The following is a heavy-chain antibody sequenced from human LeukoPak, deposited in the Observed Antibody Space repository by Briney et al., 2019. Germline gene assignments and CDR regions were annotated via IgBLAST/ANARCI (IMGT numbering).Heavy chain of an antibody. D-gene: IGHD6-25*01. CDR1: GFSFTNYA. CDR3: ARRPVAAEYFQH. J-gene: IGHJ1*01. V-gene: IGHV3-30*03. Sequence: GGSLRLACTGSGFSFTNYAMHWVRQAPGEGLEWVAVISYDESKIYYADSVKGRFTISRDLSTNTLYLQMNSLTTEDTAMYFCARRPVAAEYFQHWGQGTLVTVSS. CDR2: ISYDESKI.